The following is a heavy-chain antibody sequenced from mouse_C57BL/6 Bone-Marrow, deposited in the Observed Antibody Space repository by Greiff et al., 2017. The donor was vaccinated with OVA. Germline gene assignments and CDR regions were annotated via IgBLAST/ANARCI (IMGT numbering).Heavy chain of an antibody. V-gene: IGHV1-9*01. D-gene: IGHD2-3*01. J-gene: IGHJ2*01. Sequence: VQLQQSGAELMKPGASVKLSCKATGYTFSGYWIEWVKQRPGHGLEWIGEILPGSGSDNHNEKFKGKATFTADTSSNTAYMQLSSLTTEDSAIYYCARRWILEGFDYWGQGTTLTVSS. CDR2: ILPGSGSD. CDR1: GYTFSGYW. CDR3: ARRWILEGFDY.